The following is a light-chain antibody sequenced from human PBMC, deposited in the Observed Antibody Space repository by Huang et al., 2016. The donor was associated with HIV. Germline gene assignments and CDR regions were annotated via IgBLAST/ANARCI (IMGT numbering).Light chain of an antibody. CDR2: WAS. CDR3: QQYYSTPG. J-gene: IGKJ1*01. V-gene: IGKV4-1*01. CDR1: QNVFFSSSNKNY. Sequence: DIVLTQSPDTLAVSLGERATISCKSSQNVFFSSSNKNYLAWYQQKPGQPPKALIYWASTRESGVPDRFSGSGSGTDFTLTISSLQAEDVAVYYCQQYYSTPGFGQGIRVEI.